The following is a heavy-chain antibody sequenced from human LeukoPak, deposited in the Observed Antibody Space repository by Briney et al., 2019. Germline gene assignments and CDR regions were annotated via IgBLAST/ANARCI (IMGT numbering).Heavy chain of an antibody. V-gene: IGHV3-23*01. CDR3: AKARDYYYYYYMDV. Sequence: GVSLRLSCAASGFTFSSYAMSWVRQAPGKGLEWVSAISGSGGSTYYADSVKGRFTISRDNSKNTLYLQMNSLRAEDTAVYYCAKARDYYYYYYMDVWGKGTTVTVSS. CDR1: GFTFSSYA. CDR2: ISGSGGST. J-gene: IGHJ6*03.